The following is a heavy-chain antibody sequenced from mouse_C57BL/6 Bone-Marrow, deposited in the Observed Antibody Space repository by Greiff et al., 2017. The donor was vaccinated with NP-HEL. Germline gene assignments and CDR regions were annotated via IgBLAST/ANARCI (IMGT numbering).Heavy chain of an antibody. D-gene: IGHD1-1*01. CDR3: ARDYFHYFDY. V-gene: IGHV1-42*01. Sequence: EVKLMESGPELVKPGASVKISCKASGYSFTGYYMNRVKQSPEKSLEWIGEINPSTGGTTYNQKFKAKATLTVDKSSSTAYMQLKSLTSEDSAVYYCARDYFHYFDYWGQGTTLTVSS. J-gene: IGHJ2*01. CDR2: INPSTGGT. CDR1: GYSFTGYY.